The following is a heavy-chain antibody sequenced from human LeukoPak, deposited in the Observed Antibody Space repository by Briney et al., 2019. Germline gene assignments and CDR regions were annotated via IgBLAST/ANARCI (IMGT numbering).Heavy chain of an antibody. D-gene: IGHD6-13*01. CDR3: ARTQQLANAFDI. CDR1: GGSISSSNW. V-gene: IGHV4-4*02. J-gene: IGHJ3*02. Sequence: SGTLSLTCAVSGGSISSSNWWSWVRQPPGKGLEWIGYIYYSGSTNYNPSLKSRVTISVDTSKNQFSLKLSSVTAADTAVYYCARTQQLANAFDIWGQGTMVTVSS. CDR2: IYYSGST.